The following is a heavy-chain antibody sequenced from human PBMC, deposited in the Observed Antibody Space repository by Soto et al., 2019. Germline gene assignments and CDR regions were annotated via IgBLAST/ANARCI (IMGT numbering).Heavy chain of an antibody. CDR2: IHSSENT. CDR1: GGSISSGGYS. D-gene: IGHD6-13*01. Sequence: SETLSLTCAVSGGSISSGGYSWGWIRQPPGKGLEWIGTIHSSENTHYNPSLRSRVTISVDTSKNQFSLKLSSVTAADTAMYYCARPGIAASLNYFDFWGLGTLVTVSS. J-gene: IGHJ4*02. V-gene: IGHV4-39*01. CDR3: ARPGIAASLNYFDF.